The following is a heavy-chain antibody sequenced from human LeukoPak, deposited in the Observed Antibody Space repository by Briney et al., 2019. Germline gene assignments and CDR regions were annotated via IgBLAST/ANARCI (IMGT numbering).Heavy chain of an antibody. CDR1: GFTFSSFS. D-gene: IGHD3-3*01. J-gene: IGHJ4*02. Sequence: GGSLRLSCAGSGFTFSSFSMNWVRQAPGKGLEWVSSISPGSDYIYYADSVKGRFTISRDNAKNSLYLQMNSLRAEDTALYYCARGSGYYIYWGQGTLVTVSS. CDR3: ARGSGYYIY. V-gene: IGHV3-21*01. CDR2: ISPGSDYI.